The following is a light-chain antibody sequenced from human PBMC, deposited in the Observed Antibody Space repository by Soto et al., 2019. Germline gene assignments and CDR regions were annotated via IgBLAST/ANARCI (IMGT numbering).Light chain of an antibody. CDR3: NSYTSSNTYV. CDR1: SSDVGTYNL. CDR2: EVT. V-gene: IGLV2-14*02. Sequence: QSVLTQPASVSGSPGQSISISCTGTSSDVGTYNLLSWYQQHPGKAPKLIIYEVTVRPSGVSDRFSGSKSGSTASLTISGLQAEDEADYYCNSYTSSNTYVFGSGTKVTVL. J-gene: IGLJ1*01.